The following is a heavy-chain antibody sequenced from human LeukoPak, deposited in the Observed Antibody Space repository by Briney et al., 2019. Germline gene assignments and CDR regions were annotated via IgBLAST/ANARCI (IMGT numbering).Heavy chain of an antibody. CDR2: IRYDGSNK. D-gene: IGHD2-2*01. J-gene: IGHJ4*02. Sequence: GGSLRLSCAASGFIFDDYGMHWVRQAPGKGLEWVAFIRYDGSNKYYADSVKGRFTISRDNSKNTLYLQMNSLRAEDTAVYYCAKSYCSSTSCFLGDYWGQGTLVTVSS. CDR3: AKSYCSSTSCFLGDY. V-gene: IGHV3-30*02. CDR1: GFIFDDYG.